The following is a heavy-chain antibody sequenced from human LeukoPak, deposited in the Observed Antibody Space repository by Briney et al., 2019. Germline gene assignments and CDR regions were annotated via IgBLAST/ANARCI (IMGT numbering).Heavy chain of an antibody. J-gene: IGHJ4*02. CDR1: GYTFTSYG. D-gene: IGHD5-12*01. CDR2: ISAYNGNT. Sequence: ASVKVSCKASGYTFTSYGISWVRQAPGQGLEWMGWISAYNGNTNYAQKLQGRVTMTTDTSTSTAYMELRSLRSDDTAVYYCARVGGYSGYDHPKTRAVVYWGQGTLVTVSS. CDR3: ARVGGYSGYDHPKTRAVVY. V-gene: IGHV1-18*01.